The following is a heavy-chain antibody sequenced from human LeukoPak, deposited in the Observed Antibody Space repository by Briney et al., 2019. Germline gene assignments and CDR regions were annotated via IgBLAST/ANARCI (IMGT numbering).Heavy chain of an antibody. CDR3: ERDSGSYYFSVEC. V-gene: IGHV3-48*01. J-gene: IGHJ4*02. Sequence: PGGSLRLSCAASGFTLSSYSVNWVRQARGRGREWVSYISSSSSTIYYADSVKGRFNISRDNAKNALYLQMNSLSAEDTAVYYCERDSGSYYFSVECWGQGALVTV. CDR1: GFTLSSYS. D-gene: IGHD1-26*01. CDR2: ISSSSSTI.